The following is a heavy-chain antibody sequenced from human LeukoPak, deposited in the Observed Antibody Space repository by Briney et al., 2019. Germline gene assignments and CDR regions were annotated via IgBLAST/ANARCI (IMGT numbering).Heavy chain of an antibody. V-gene: IGHV4-59*08. CDR2: IYYSGST. CDR1: GGSISRYY. CDR3: ARHSTWYNWFDP. Sequence: SETLSLTCIVSGGSISRYYWSWIRQPPGKGLEWIGYIYYSGSTNYNPSLKNRVTISVDTSKNQFSLKLSSVTAADTAVYYCARHSTWYNWFDPWGQGTLVTASS. J-gene: IGHJ5*02.